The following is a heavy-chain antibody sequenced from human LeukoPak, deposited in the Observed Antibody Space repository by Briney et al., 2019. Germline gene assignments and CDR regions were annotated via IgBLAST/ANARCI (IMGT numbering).Heavy chain of an antibody. J-gene: IGHJ4*02. CDR2: ISGSGGST. Sequence: PGGSLTLSCAASGFTFSSYAMSWVRQAPGKGLEWVSAISGSGGSTYYADSVKGRFTISRDNSKNTLYLQMNSLRAEVTAVYYCAKEDSSYSYFDYWGQGTLVTVSS. CDR1: GFTFSSYA. V-gene: IGHV3-23*01. CDR3: AKEDSSYSYFDY. D-gene: IGHD6-19*01.